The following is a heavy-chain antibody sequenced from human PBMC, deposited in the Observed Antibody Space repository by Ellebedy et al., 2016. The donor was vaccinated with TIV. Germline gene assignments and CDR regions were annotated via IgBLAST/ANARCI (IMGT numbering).Heavy chain of an antibody. Sequence: GESLKISCKGFGYNFINYWIAWVRQVPGKGLEWMGIIYSDDSSTRYNPSFQGQVTVSVDTSINSAYLQWNSLKASDSAMYYCARLARGGRTTSAAYFDFWGQGTLVTVSS. V-gene: IGHV5-51*01. CDR1: GYNFINYW. CDR3: ARLARGGRTTSAAYFDF. CDR2: IYSDDSST. J-gene: IGHJ4*02. D-gene: IGHD2-2*01.